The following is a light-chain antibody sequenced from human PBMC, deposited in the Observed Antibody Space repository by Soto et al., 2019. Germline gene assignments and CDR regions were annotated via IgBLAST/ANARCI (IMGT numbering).Light chain of an antibody. Sequence: QSVLTQPASVSGSPGQSITISCTGSNDDIGDYNYVSWYQQHPGKAPKLMIYDVTNRPSGVSDRFSGSKSGNTASLTISGLQAEDESDHYCSSYRSGATPYVIFGGGTKLTVL. CDR3: SSYRSGATPYVI. J-gene: IGLJ2*01. CDR1: NDDIGDYNY. CDR2: DVT. V-gene: IGLV2-14*03.